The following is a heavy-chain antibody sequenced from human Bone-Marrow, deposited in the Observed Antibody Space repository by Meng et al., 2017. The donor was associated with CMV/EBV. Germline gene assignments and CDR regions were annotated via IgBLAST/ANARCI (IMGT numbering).Heavy chain of an antibody. Sequence: ASVSSKSAAWNWLRQSPSGGLEWLGRTKYRSKWYNEYATSVKSRITINPDTSKNQFSLQLISVTPEDTAVYYCVRGYDSSGYYWFDYWGQGTLVTVSS. D-gene: IGHD3-22*01. CDR2: TKYRSKWYN. CDR1: ASVSSKSAA. CDR3: VRGYDSSGYYWFDY. J-gene: IGHJ4*02. V-gene: IGHV6-1*01.